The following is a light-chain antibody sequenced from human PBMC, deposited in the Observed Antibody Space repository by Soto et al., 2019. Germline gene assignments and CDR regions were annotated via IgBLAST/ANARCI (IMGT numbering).Light chain of an antibody. J-gene: IGLJ1*01. V-gene: IGLV2-8*01. CDR1: SSDVGGYNF. Sequence: ALTQPPSASGSPGQSVTISCTGTSSDVGGYNFVSWYQQYPGKVPKLMVYEVNKRPSGVPDRFSGSKSGNTASLTVSGLQAEDEADYYCTSYAGGNNVFGTGTKLTVL. CDR2: EVN. CDR3: TSYAGGNNV.